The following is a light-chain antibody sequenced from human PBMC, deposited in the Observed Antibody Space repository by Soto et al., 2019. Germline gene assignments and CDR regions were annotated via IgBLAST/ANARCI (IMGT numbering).Light chain of an antibody. CDR2: AAS. CDR1: QSISRY. Sequence: DIQMTQSPSSLSASVGDRITITCRASQSISRYLNWYQHKPGKAPKLLINAASSLERGVPSRFSGGGSGTDFTLNISSLQPGDFATYYCQQNYRATPWTFGQGTKVDIK. J-gene: IGKJ1*01. V-gene: IGKV1-39*01. CDR3: QQNYRATPWT.